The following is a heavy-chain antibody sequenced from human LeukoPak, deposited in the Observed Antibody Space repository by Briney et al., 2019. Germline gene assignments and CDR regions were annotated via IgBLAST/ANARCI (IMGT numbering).Heavy chain of an antibody. J-gene: IGHJ4*02. V-gene: IGHV1-2*02. CDR2: INPNSGGT. CDR1: GYTFTGYY. Sequence: ASVTVSFKASGYTFTGYYMHWVRQAPGQGLEWMGWINPNSGGTNYAQKFQGRVTMTRDTSISTAYMELSRLRSDDTAVYYCARDKSDYDILTGYLTDYWGQGTLVTVSS. D-gene: IGHD3-9*01. CDR3: ARDKSDYDILTGYLTDY.